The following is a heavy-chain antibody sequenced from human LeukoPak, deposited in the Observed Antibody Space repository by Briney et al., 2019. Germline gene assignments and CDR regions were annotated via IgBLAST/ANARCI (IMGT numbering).Heavy chain of an antibody. CDR1: GGSISSGSYY. V-gene: IGHV4-61*02. J-gene: IGHJ4*02. D-gene: IGHD6-19*01. CDR3: ARVGNVQMSTVAVDY. Sequence: SETLSLTCTVSGGSISSGSYYWSWIRQPAGKGLEWIGRIYTSGSTNYNPSLKSRVTISVDTSKNQFSLKLSSVTAADTAVYYRARVGNVQMSTVAVDYWGQGTLVTVSS. CDR2: IYTSGST.